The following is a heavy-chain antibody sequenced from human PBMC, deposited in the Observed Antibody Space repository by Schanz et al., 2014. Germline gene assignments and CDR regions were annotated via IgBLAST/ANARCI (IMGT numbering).Heavy chain of an antibody. D-gene: IGHD5-12*01. CDR1: GYSFTEYF. Sequence: QVQLVQSGPAVKKPGASMKVSCLASGYSFTEYFLHWVRQAPGQGLEWMGRINPNSGETNYEQKFKGRVTLTSDTSSSTAFMELSGLTSDDTATYFCARARYTGYDCSGYWGQGTLLIVSS. J-gene: IGHJ4*02. CDR2: INPNSGET. CDR3: ARARYTGYDCSGY. V-gene: IGHV1-2*02.